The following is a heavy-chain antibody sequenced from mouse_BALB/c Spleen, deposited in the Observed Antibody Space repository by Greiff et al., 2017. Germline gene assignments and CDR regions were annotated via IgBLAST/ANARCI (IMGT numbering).Heavy chain of an antibody. V-gene: IGHV5-12-2*01. D-gene: IGHD2-1*01. CDR3: ARRGGNYGFAY. Sequence: EVKLMESGGGLVQPGGSLKLSCAASGFTFSSYTMSWVRQTPEKRLEWVAYISNGGGSTYYPDTVKGRFTISRDNAKNTLYLQMSSLKSEDTAMYYCARRGGNYGFAYWGQGTLVTVSA. J-gene: IGHJ3*01. CDR1: GFTFSSYT. CDR2: ISNGGGST.